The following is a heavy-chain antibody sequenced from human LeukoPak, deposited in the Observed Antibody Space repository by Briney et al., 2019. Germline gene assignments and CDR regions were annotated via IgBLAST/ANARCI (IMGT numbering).Heavy chain of an antibody. D-gene: IGHD3-10*01. CDR3: LKGSYYNY. Sequence: GGSLRLSCAASGFIFSNYALAWVRQAPRKGLEWVSGISRIGGSTHYADSVKGRFTISRDNSKNILYLQMNSLKTEDTAVYYCLKGSYYNYWGQGTLVTVSS. CDR1: GFIFSNYA. J-gene: IGHJ4*02. CDR2: ISRIGGST. V-gene: IGHV3-23*01.